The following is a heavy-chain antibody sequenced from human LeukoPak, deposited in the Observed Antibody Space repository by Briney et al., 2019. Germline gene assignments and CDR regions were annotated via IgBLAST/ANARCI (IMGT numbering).Heavy chain of an antibody. CDR2: IKSKTDGGTT. CDR1: GFTFSSYG. J-gene: IGHJ4*02. V-gene: IGHV3-15*01. D-gene: IGHD6-6*01. Sequence: PGGSLRLSCAASGFTFSSYGMSWVRQAPGKGLEWVGRIKSKTDGGTTDYAAPVKGRFTISRDDSKNTLYLQMNSLKTEDTAVYYCTTDSSPSFDYWGQGTLVTVSS. CDR3: TTDSSPSFDY.